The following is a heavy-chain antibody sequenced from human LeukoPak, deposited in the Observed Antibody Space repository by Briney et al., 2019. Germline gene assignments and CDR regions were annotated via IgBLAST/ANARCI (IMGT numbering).Heavy chain of an antibody. Sequence: WIRQAPGKGLEWVGFIRSKAYGGTTKYAASVKGRFTISRDDSKSIAYLQMNSLKTEDTAVYYCTREYFDWLFLDYWGQGTLVTVSS. V-gene: IGHV3-49*02. CDR3: TREYFDWLFLDY. D-gene: IGHD3-9*01. J-gene: IGHJ4*02. CDR2: IRSKAYGGTT.